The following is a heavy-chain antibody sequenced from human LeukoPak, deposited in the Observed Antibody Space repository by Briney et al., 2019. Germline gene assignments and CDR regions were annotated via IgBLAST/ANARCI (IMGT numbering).Heavy chain of an antibody. V-gene: IGHV3-21*01. J-gene: IGHJ5*02. CDR3: ARRGGYDILTGYKNWFDP. CDR1: GFTFSSYS. Sequence: NTGGSLRLSCAASGFTFSSYSMNWVRQAPGKGLEWVSSISSSSSYIYYADSVKGRFTISRDNAENSLYLQMNSLRAEDTAVYYCARRGGYDILTGYKNWFDPWGQGTLVTVSS. CDR2: ISSSSSYI. D-gene: IGHD3-9*01.